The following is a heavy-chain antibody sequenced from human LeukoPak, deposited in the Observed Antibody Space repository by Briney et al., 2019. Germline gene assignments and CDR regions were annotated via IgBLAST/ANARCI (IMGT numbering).Heavy chain of an antibody. CDR1: GGSISSYY. J-gene: IGHJ5*02. Sequence: PSETLSLTCTVSGGSISSYYWSWIRQPPGKGLEWIGYIYYSGSTNYNPSLKSRVTISVDTSKNQFSLKLSSVTAADTAVYYCARDRRDFWGGPNRLDWFDPWGQGTLVTVSS. CDR3: ARDRRDFWGGPNRLDWFDP. D-gene: IGHD3-3*01. CDR2: IYYSGST. V-gene: IGHV4-59*01.